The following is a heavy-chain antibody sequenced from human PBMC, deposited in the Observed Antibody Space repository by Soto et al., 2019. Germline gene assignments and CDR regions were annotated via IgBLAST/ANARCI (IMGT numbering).Heavy chain of an antibody. CDR2: IYWDGDK. CDR3: AHRATMTIFGLIIDNGIWFDP. Sequence: QINLIESGPTLVKPTQTLTLTCTFSGFSLSTSGAAVGWVRQPPGRALEWLALIYWDGDKRYNASLGSRLTITKDTPMNQVVLTLTNVDPADTATYYCAHRATMTIFGLIIDNGIWFDPWGQGTRVIVSS. V-gene: IGHV2-5*02. J-gene: IGHJ5*02. D-gene: IGHD3-3*01. CDR1: GFSLSTSGAA.